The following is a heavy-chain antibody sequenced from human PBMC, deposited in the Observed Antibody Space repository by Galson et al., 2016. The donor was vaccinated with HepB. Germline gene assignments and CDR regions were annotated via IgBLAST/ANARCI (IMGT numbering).Heavy chain of an antibody. J-gene: IGHJ6*03. CDR2: IYFSGST. CDR1: GFSIGTSGYY. D-gene: IGHD3-22*01. CDR3: AREKSLLHRPMRQDYYMDV. V-gene: IGHV4-31*03. Sequence: TLSLTCTVSGFSIGTSGYYWSWIRQYPGKGLEWIGYIYFSGSTNYNPSLKSRVTMSVDTSKNQFSLKLSSVTAADTAVYYCAREKSLLHRPMRQDYYMDVWGKGTTVTVSS.